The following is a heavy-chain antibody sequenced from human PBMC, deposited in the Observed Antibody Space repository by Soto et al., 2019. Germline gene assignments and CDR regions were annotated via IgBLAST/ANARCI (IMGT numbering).Heavy chain of an antibody. J-gene: IGHJ6*02. Sequence: GESLKISCKASDTTHWIGWVRQKPGKGLEWMGIIYPGDSDTKYSPSFQGQVTISVDKSISTAYLHRSSLKASDTATYYCARLVNYYVGMDVWGLGTTLTVSS. CDR1: DTTHW. V-gene: IGHV5-51*01. CDR3: ARLVNYYVGMDV. CDR2: IYPGDSDT.